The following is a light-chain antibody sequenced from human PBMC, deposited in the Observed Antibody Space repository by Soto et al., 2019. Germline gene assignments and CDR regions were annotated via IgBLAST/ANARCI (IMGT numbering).Light chain of an antibody. CDR3: QQYKSSST. CDR1: QNINTW. Sequence: DIQMTQSPSTVSASVGDRVTITCRASQNINTWLAWYQQKPGKAPKLLILKASSLQSEVPSRFSGSGSGTEFTLTITSLQPDDFGVYYCQQYKSSSTFGQGTKVDIK. V-gene: IGKV1-5*03. CDR2: KAS. J-gene: IGKJ1*01.